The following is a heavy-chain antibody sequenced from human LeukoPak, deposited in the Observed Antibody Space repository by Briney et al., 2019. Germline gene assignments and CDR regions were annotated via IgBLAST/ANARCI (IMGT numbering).Heavy chain of an antibody. V-gene: IGHV3-21*01. J-gene: IGHJ4*02. D-gene: IGHD5-18*01. Sequence: GGSLRLSCAASGFTSSSYSMNWVRQAPGKGLEWVSSISSSSSYIYYADSVKGRFTISRDNAKNSLYLQMNSLRAEDTAVYYCARDRLYSYGPPEFDYWGQGTLVTVSS. CDR2: ISSSSSYI. CDR3: ARDRLYSYGPPEFDY. CDR1: GFTSSSYS.